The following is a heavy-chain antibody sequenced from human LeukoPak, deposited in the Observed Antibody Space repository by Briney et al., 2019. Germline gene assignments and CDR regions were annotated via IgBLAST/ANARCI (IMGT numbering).Heavy chain of an antibody. V-gene: IGHV1-2*02. CDR2: INPNSGGT. D-gene: IGHD2-2*01. CDR3: ARGLGYCSSTSCYLDYYYYYGMDV. J-gene: IGHJ6*02. Sequence: ASVKVSCKASGYTFTGYYMHWVRQAPGQGLEWMGWINPNSGGTNYAQKFQGRVTMTRDTSISTAYMELSRLRSDDTAVYYCARGLGYCSSTSCYLDYYYYYGMDVWGQGTTVTVSS. CDR1: GYTFTGYY.